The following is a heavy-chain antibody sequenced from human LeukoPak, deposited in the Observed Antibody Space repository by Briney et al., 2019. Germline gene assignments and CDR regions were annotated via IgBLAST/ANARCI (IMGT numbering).Heavy chain of an antibody. V-gene: IGHV3-23*01. D-gene: IGHD4-23*01. J-gene: IGHJ5*02. CDR3: AKGYERWVLNGFDP. Sequence: GGSLTLSCVVYGLTFSSHSRSWVRQAPGKGLEWVSAITGSGGSTYSEGSVNGRSTISRGNSKSTLYLQMNSLRAEDTAVYYCAKGYERWVLNGFDPWGQGTLVTVSS. CDR1: GLTFSSHS. CDR2: ITGSGGST.